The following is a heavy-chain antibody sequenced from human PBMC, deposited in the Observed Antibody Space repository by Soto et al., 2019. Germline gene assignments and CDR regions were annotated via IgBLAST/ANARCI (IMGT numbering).Heavy chain of an antibody. Sequence: QVQLVQSGAEEKKPGASVKVSCKASGYTFTGYAMHWVRQAPGQGLEWMGWINAGNGKTKYSQKFQGRVTITRDTSASTAYMELSSLRSEDTAVYYCARAVAVAADFDYWGQGTLVTVSS. CDR2: INAGNGKT. V-gene: IGHV1-3*05. J-gene: IGHJ4*02. D-gene: IGHD6-19*01. CDR1: GYTFTGYA. CDR3: ARAVAVAADFDY.